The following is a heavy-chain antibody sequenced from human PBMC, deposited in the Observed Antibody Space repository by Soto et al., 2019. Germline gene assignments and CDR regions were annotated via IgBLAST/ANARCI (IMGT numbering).Heavy chain of an antibody. CDR3: TEDITPGGADF. D-gene: IGHD3-10*01. V-gene: IGHV3-9*01. CDR2: IIWNTGRV. CDR1: GLSFHAAG. J-gene: IGHJ6*02. Sequence: EVQLVESGGDLVQPGRSLRLSCAVSGLSFHAAGMHWVRQAPGKGLEWVSGIIWNTGRVGYADSVKGRFTISRDKTKNSLYLQMNSLRVEDTALYFCTEDITPGGADFWGQGTTVTVSS.